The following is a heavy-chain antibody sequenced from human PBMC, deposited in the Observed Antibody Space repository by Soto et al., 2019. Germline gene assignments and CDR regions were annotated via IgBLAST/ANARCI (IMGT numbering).Heavy chain of an antibody. CDR1: GFTFSSYG. J-gene: IGHJ4*02. CDR2: ISYDGSNK. CDR3: AKMGGYCGGDCYNVPFDY. V-gene: IGHV3-30*18. D-gene: IGHD2-21*02. Sequence: GGSLRLSCAASGFTFSSYGMHGVRQAPGKGLEWVAVISYDGSNKYYADSVKGRFTISRDNSKSTLYLQMNSLRAEDTAVYYCAKMGGYCGGDCYNVPFDYWGQGTLVTVSS.